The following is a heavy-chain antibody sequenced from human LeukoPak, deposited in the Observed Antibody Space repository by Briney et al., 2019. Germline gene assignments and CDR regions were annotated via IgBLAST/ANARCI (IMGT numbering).Heavy chain of an antibody. D-gene: IGHD3-10*01. J-gene: IGHJ4*02. Sequence: ASVKVSCKASGYTFTSYDINWVRQAPGKGLEWVANIKPDGSETYYVDSVKGRFTISRDNTKNSLYLQMNSLRAEDSAVYYCARGGSWSFDYWGQGTLVSVSS. CDR3: ARGGSWSFDY. CDR2: IKPDGSET. V-gene: IGHV3-7*01. CDR1: GYTFTSYD.